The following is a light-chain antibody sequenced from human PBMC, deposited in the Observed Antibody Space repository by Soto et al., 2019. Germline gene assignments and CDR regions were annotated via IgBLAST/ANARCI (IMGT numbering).Light chain of an antibody. CDR1: LSVSNN. CDR3: QQYNNWPPWT. Sequence: ILMTQSPATLSVSPGERATLSCRASLSVSNNLAWYQQKPGQAPRHLIYDASTRATGIPARFSGSGSGTEFTLTISGLQSEDFAVYYCQQYNNWPPWTFGQGTKVEIK. CDR2: DAS. J-gene: IGKJ1*01. V-gene: IGKV3-15*01.